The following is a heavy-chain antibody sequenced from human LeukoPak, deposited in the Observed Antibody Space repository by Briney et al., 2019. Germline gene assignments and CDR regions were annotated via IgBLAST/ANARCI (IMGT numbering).Heavy chain of an antibody. V-gene: IGHV4-39*01. CDR3: ARHHRYSSFPWYMDV. Sequence: SETLSLTCTVSGGSISNSYYYWGWIRQPPGKGLEWVGSIFYSGDTYYNPSLKSRVTISVDTSKNQFSLKLSSVTAADTAVYYCARHHRYSSFPWYMDVWGKGTTVTVSS. CDR1: GGSISNSYYY. CDR2: IFYSGDT. D-gene: IGHD6-13*01. J-gene: IGHJ6*03.